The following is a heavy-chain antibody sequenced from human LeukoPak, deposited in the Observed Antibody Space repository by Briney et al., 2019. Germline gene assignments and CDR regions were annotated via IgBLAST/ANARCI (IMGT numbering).Heavy chain of an antibody. CDR2: LNTNTGNP. Sequence: ASVKVSCKTSGYTFTNYPIIWVRQAPGQGLECMGWLNTNTGNPTFVQGFTGRFVFSLDTSVSAAYLQISSLKAEDTAVYYCARGGYSRGQGSPFDYWGQGTLVTVSS. CDR3: ARGGYSRGQGSPFDY. CDR1: GYTFTNYP. V-gene: IGHV7-4-1*02. J-gene: IGHJ4*02. D-gene: IGHD6-19*01.